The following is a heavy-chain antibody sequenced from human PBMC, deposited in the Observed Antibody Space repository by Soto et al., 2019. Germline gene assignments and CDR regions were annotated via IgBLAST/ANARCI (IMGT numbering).Heavy chain of an antibody. J-gene: IGHJ4*02. CDR2: ISFAGNNK. V-gene: IGHV3-30*04. CDR3: ARDRQKALVVVAATGGFDY. CDR1: GFTFSSYS. D-gene: IGHD2-15*01. Sequence: QPGGSLRLSCAVSGFTFSSYSMHWVRQDPDMGLEWVAFISFAGNNKYYADSVKGRFTISRDNSNNMLYLEMNSLRPDDTAVYYCARDRQKALVVVAATGGFDYWGQGTPVTVSS.